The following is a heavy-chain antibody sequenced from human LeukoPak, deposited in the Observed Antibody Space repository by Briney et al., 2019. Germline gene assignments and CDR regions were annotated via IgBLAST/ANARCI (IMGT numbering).Heavy chain of an antibody. CDR1: GFPFDDYG. J-gene: IGHJ4*02. D-gene: IGHD3-10*01. Sequence: PGGSLRLSCAASGFPFDDYGMNWVRQVPGKGLEWVSGISGSGGSTYYADSVKGRFTISRDNAKNTLYLQMNSLRGDDTAVYYCAKGRGSFDDCGQGTLVTVSS. CDR3: AKGRGSFDD. CDR2: ISGSGGST. V-gene: IGHV3-23*01.